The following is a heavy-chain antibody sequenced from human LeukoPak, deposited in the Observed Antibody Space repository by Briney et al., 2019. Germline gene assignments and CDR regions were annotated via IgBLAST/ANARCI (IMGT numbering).Heavy chain of an antibody. Sequence: SPSETLSLTCAVYGGSFSGYYWSWIRQPPGKGLEWIGEINPSGSTNYNPSLKSRVTISVDTSKNQFSLKLSSVTAADTAVYYCARDRYDSYPMDVWGQGTTVTVSS. CDR3: ARDRYDSYPMDV. CDR2: INPSGST. J-gene: IGHJ6*02. V-gene: IGHV4-34*01. CDR1: GGSFSGYY. D-gene: IGHD3-3*01.